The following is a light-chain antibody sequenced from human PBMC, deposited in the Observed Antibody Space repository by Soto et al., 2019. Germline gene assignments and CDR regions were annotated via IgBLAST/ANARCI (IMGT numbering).Light chain of an antibody. J-gene: IGKJ4*01. V-gene: IGKV1-6*01. CDR1: QGIRND. Sequence: AIQMTQSPSSPSASVGDRVTITCRASQGIRNDLGWYQQKPGKAPKLLIYAGSTLQSGVPSRFSGSGSGTDFNLTIGRRQPEDFATYYCLHDYDYPLTFGGGTKVEIK. CDR3: LHDYDYPLT. CDR2: AGS.